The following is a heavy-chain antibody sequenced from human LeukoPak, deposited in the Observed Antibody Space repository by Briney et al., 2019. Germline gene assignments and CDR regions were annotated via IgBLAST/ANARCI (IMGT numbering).Heavy chain of an antibody. CDR2: ISAYNGNT. V-gene: IGHV1-18*01. Sequence: ASVKVSCKASGYTFTSYGISWVRQAPGQGLEWMGCISAYNGNTNYAQKLQGRVTMTTDTSTSTAYMELRSLRSDDTAVYYCARGFPPRRQYDSSGYYSYYFDYWGQGTLVTVSS. J-gene: IGHJ4*02. CDR1: GYTFTSYG. D-gene: IGHD3-22*01. CDR3: ARGFPPRRQYDSSGYYSYYFDY.